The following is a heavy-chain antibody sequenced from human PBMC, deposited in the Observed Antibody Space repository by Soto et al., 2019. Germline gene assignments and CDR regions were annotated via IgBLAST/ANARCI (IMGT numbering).Heavy chain of an antibody. Sequence: ASVKVSCKASGYTFTGHYMHWVRQAPGQGLEWMGWINPNSGGTNYAQKFQGRVTMTRDTSISTAYMELSRLRSDDTAVYYCARLVIMNYYYCIDVWRHRTTFPVCS. CDR1: GYTFTGHY. J-gene: IGHJ6*02. V-gene: IGHV1-2*02. CDR2: INPNSGGT. CDR3: ARLVIMNYYYCIDV. D-gene: IGHD3-3*01.